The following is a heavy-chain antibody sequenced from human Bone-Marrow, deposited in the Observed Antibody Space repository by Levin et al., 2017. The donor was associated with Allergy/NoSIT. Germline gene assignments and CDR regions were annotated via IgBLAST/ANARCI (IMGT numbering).Heavy chain of an antibody. CDR1: GGSISSYY. J-gene: IGHJ6*03. CDR3: ARAIPSGGNSYYYYYMDV. V-gene: IGHV4-59*01. CDR2: IYYNGKS. D-gene: IGHD4-23*01. Sequence: SQTLSLTCTVSGGSISSYYWTWIRPAPEKRLEWIGYIYYNGKSNYNPSLKTRVSISVDTSKNLFSLSLSSVTAADSAIYYCARAIPSGGNSYYYYYMDVWGKGITVTVSS.